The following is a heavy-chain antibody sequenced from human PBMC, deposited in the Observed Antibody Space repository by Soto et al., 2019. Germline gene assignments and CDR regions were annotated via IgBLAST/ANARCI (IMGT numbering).Heavy chain of an antibody. CDR2: VYNNGGT. CDR1: SGPSSSHN. Sequence: QVQLQQSGPGLVKPSETLSLTYTVSSGPSSSHNWGWIRQSPGRGLEWIGYVYNNGGTSYNPSLNGRVTLAEDTSVTDIYLTLSCVNAAYTAIYYCVRQGIGRLRCLMDLWGQGTTVSVSS. V-gene: IGHV4-59*08. J-gene: IGHJ6*02. CDR3: VRQGIGRLRCLMDL. D-gene: IGHD3-16*01.